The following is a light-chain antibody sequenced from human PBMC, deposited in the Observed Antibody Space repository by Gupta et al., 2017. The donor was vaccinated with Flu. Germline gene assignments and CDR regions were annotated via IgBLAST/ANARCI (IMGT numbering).Light chain of an antibody. Sequence: QSALTQPRSASGSPGQSVTISCTGTSSDIGAYKYVSWHQQHAGKAPKLIIYEVTKRPSGVPDRFSGSKSGNTASLTVSGLQAEDEGDYYCSSHTVSDTYVFGTGTAVTVL. CDR2: EVT. V-gene: IGLV2-8*01. CDR3: SSHTVSDTYV. CDR1: SSDIGAYKY. J-gene: IGLJ1*01.